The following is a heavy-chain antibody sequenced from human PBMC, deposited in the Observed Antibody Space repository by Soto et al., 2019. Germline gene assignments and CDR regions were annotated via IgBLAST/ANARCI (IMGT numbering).Heavy chain of an antibody. Sequence: QVQLVQSGAEVKKPGSSVKVSCKASGGTFSSDSFSWVRQAPGQGLEWMGGIIPMFDTPIYAQKFQDRVTSTADESTGTAYMQLSSLRSGDTAVYYCARSGGLDRDFNYWGQGSLVTVS. D-gene: IGHD2-15*01. CDR2: IIPMFDTP. J-gene: IGHJ4*02. V-gene: IGHV1-69*12. CDR1: GGTFSSDS. CDR3: ARSGGLDRDFNY.